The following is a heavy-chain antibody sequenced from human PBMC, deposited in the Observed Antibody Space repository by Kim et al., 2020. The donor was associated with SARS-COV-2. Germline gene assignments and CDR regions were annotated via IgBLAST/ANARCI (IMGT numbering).Heavy chain of an antibody. V-gene: IGHV5-10-1*01. J-gene: IGHJ4*02. D-gene: IGHD1-1*01. CDR2: IDPSDSYT. Sequence: GKGLEWMARIDPSDSYTNYNPSFEGHVTISADKSFRTAYLHLNSLKASDTAIYYCARHLDDDGFESWGQGTLVTVSS. CDR3: ARHLDDDGFES.